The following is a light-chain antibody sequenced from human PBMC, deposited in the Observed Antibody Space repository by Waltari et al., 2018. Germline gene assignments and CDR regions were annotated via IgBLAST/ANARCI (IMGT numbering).Light chain of an antibody. CDR1: SSDVGAYDH. Sequence: QSALTQPPSASGSPGQSVTISCTGTSSDVGAYDHVSWYQQHPHKAPKLLIYVVNRRPAGVPARFSGSKSGNTASLTVSGLQADDEAHYYCVSHGGANNFWVFGGGTMLTVL. CDR2: VVN. CDR3: VSHGGANNFWV. J-gene: IGLJ3*02. V-gene: IGLV2-8*01.